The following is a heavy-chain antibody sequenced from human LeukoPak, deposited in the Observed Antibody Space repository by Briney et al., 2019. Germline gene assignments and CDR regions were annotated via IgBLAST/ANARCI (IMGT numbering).Heavy chain of an antibody. CDR1: GGSISSGDYY. CDR2: IYTSGST. CDR3: ARDTHRRKGAFDI. J-gene: IGHJ3*02. V-gene: IGHV4-61*02. Sequence: PSQTLSLTCTVSGGSISSGDYYWSWIRQPAGKGLEWIGRIYTSGSTNYNPSLKSRVTMSVDTSKNQFSLKLSSVTAADTAVYYCARDTHRRKGAFDIWGQGTMVTVSS.